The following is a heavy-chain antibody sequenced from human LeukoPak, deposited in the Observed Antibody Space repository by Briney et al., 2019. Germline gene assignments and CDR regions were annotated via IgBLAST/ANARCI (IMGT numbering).Heavy chain of an antibody. V-gene: IGHV3-30*04. D-gene: IGHD6-13*01. CDR1: GVTFSSHD. CDR3: ARDRGSSSWYYFDY. Sequence: GRSLRLSCAASGVTFSSHDMHWVRQPPGKGLEWVAVISYDGSNKYYADSEKGRFTISRDNSKNTLHLQMNSLGAEDTAVYYCARDRGSSSWYYFDYWGQGKLVTVSS. CDR2: ISYDGSNK. J-gene: IGHJ4*02.